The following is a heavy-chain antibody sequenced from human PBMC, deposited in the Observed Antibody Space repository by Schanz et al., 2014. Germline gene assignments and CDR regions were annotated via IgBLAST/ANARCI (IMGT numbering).Heavy chain of an antibody. J-gene: IGHJ4*02. CDR2: ISPYNGNT. V-gene: IGHV1-18*04. CDR1: GYTFVSYS. CDR3: TRAPTAYGSDASCLGTRFDY. Sequence: VQLAQSGAEVKKPGASVKVSCKASGYTFVSYSMHWVRQAPGQGLEWMGWISPYNGNTNYAQKLQGRVTRRAATSTGTAYMDLRSLRSDVTAVYYCTRAPTAYGSDASCLGTRFDYWGQGTLVTVAS. D-gene: IGHD2-15*01.